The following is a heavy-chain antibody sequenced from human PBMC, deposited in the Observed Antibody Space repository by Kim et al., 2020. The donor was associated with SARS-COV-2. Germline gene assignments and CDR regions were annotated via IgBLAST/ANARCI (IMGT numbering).Heavy chain of an antibody. D-gene: IGHD2-15*01. V-gene: IGHV4-34*01. Sequence: SPSPKSRVTISVDTSKNQFSLKLSSVTAADTAVYYCASPYCSGGSCQFDYWGQGTLVTVSS. J-gene: IGHJ4*02. CDR3: ASPYCSGGSCQFDY.